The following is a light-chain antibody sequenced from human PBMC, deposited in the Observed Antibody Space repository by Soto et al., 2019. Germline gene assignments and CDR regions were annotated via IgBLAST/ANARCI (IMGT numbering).Light chain of an antibody. CDR3: HQYGSLPPVT. Sequence: EIVLTQSPGTLSVSPGERATLSCRASQSVSSNYVAWYQQKPGQAPRFLIYGASSRASGIPDRFSGSGSGTHFTLTISSLEPEDFAVYYWHQYGSLPPVTFGQGTKVEIK. J-gene: IGKJ1*01. V-gene: IGKV3-20*01. CDR1: QSVSSNY. CDR2: GAS.